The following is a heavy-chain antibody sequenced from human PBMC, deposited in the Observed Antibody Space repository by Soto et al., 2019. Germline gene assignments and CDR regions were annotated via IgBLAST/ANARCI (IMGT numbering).Heavy chain of an antibody. CDR2: ISTTGSFT. J-gene: IGHJ4*02. Sequence: GSLRLSCAASGFTFSDYYMSWIRQAPGKGLEWVSFISTTGSFTNYADSLKGRFTISRDNAKNSLYLQINSLRGDDTAVYYCARAQWEPDYWGQGTLVTVSS. D-gene: IGHD1-26*01. V-gene: IGHV3-11*06. CDR3: ARAQWEPDY. CDR1: GFTFSDYY.